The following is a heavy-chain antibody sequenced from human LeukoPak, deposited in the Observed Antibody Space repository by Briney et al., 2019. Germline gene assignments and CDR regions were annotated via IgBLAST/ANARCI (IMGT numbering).Heavy chain of an antibody. V-gene: IGHV4-34*01. CDR3: ARGPDERTIRYFDWLYNY. D-gene: IGHD3-9*01. Sequence: SETLSLTCAVYGESFSGYYWSWIRQPPGKGLEWIGEINHSGSTNYNPSLKSRVTISVDTSKNQFSLKLSSVTAADTAVYYCARGPDERTIRYFDWLYNYWGQGTLVTVSS. CDR1: GESFSGYY. CDR2: INHSGST. J-gene: IGHJ4*02.